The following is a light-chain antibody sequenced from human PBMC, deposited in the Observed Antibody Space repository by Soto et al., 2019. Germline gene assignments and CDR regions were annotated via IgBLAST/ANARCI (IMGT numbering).Light chain of an antibody. Sequence: QSVLTQPPSVSGAPGQRVTISCTGSSSNIGAGYDVHWYQQLPGTAPKLLIYGNSNRPSGVPDRFSGSKSGTSASLAITGLQAEDEADYYCQSYDSSLSGVFGGWTKLPVL. J-gene: IGLJ2*01. V-gene: IGLV1-40*01. CDR2: GNS. CDR3: QSYDSSLSGV. CDR1: SSNIGAGYD.